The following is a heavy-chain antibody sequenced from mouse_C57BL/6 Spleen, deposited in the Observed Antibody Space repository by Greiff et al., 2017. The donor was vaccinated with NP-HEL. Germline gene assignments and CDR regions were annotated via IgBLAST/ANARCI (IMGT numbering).Heavy chain of an antibody. CDR2: ISNGGGST. V-gene: IGHV5-12*01. Sequence: EVMLVESGGGLVQPGGSLKLSCAASGFTFSDYYMYWVRQTPEKRLEWVAYISNGGGSTYYPDTVKGRFTISRDNAKNTLYLQRSRLKSEDTAMYYCARQGDSEPFAYWGQGTLVTVSA. CDR1: GFTFSDYY. CDR3: ARQGDSEPFAY. J-gene: IGHJ3*01.